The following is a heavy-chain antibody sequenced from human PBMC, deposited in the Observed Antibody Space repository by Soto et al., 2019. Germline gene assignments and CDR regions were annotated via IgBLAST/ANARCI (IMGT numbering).Heavy chain of an antibody. D-gene: IGHD3-16*02. V-gene: IGHV4-4*07. CDR3: VSDKASYQETWFDP. CDR2: IYISGLT. CDR1: GGSMTSYY. J-gene: IGHJ5*02. Sequence: QVQLQQSGPEQVKSSETLSLTCTVSGGSMTSYYWSWIRKSAGQGLEWIGRIYISGLTNYNPSLVSRVTMSVDTSKNQFSLRLSSVPAADPAVYYCVSDKASYQETWFDPWGPGNPGLRLF.